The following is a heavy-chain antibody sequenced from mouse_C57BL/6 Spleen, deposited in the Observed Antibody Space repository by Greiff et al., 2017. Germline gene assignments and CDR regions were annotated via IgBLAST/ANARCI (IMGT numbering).Heavy chain of an antibody. Sequence: EVQLQQSGPELVKPGASVKIPCKASGYTFTDYNMDWVKQSRGKSLEWIGEIKPKNGGTNYNQKFKGKATLTVDKSSSTAYMERRSLTSEDTAVYYCARADGSSPWYFDYWGQGTTLTVSS. CDR3: ARADGSSPWYFDY. V-gene: IGHV1-18*01. J-gene: IGHJ2*01. CDR1: GYTFTDYN. CDR2: IKPKNGGT. D-gene: IGHD1-1*01.